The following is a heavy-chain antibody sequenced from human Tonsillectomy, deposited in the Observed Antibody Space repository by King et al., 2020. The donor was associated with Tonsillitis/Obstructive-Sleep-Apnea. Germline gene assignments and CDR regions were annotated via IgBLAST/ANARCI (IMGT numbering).Heavy chain of an antibody. V-gene: IGHV3-72*01. Sequence: QLVQSGGGLVQPEGSLRLSCAASGFTFSDHYMDWVRQAPGKGLEWVGRTRNKANSYTTEYAASVKGRFTISRDDSKKSLYLQMNSLKTEDTAVYYCARVGDYYGSGSYSGVDYWGQGTLVTVSS. J-gene: IGHJ4*02. D-gene: IGHD3-10*01. CDR1: GFTFSDHY. CDR3: ARVGDYYGSGSYSGVDY. CDR2: TRNKANSYTT.